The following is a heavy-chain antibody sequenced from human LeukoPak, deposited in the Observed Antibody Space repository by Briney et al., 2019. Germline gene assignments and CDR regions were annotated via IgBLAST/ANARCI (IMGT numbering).Heavy chain of an antibody. Sequence: GGSLRLSCAASGFTFSTYWMHWVRQARGKGLVWVSLIGTDESTTIYADSVKGRFTISRDNAKNTLYLQMDSLRAEDTALYYCVRDGTGTTPFDSWGQGTLVTVSS. CDR1: GFTFSTYW. J-gene: IGHJ4*02. V-gene: IGHV3-74*01. CDR2: IGTDESTT. D-gene: IGHD1-1*01. CDR3: VRDGTGTTPFDS.